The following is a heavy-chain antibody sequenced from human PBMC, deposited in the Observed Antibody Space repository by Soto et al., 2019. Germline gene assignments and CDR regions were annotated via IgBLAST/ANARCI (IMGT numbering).Heavy chain of an antibody. CDR3: ASYSSSSCSDY. D-gene: IGHD6-6*01. Sequence: SETLSLTCTVSGGSISSSSHYWGWIRQPPGKGLEWIGSIYYSGSTYYNPSLKSRVTISVDTSKNQFSLKLSSVTAADTAVYYCASYSSSSCSDYWGQGTLVTVSS. CDR2: IYYSGST. CDR1: GGSISSSSHY. V-gene: IGHV4-39*01. J-gene: IGHJ4*02.